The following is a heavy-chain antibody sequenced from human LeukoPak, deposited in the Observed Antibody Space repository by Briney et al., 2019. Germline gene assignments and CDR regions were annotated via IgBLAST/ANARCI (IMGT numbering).Heavy chain of an antibody. J-gene: IGHJ3*02. CDR1: GGSISSSTYY. CDR2: IYYSGST. CDR3: ASYIVATISDAFDI. D-gene: IGHD5-12*01. V-gene: IGHV4-39*01. Sequence: SETLSLTCTVSGGSISSSTYYWGWIRKPPGKGLEWIGSIYYSGSTYYNPSLKSRVTISVDTSKNQFSLRLSSVTAADTAVYYCASYIVATISDAFDIWGQGTMVTVSS.